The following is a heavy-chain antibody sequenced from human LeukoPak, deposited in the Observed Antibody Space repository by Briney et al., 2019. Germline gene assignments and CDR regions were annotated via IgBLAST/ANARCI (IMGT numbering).Heavy chain of an antibody. CDR1: GFKLGSDW. CDR3: ARYYDPPVGDAFDL. Sequence: PGGSLRLSCAVSGFKLGSDWMSWVRQAPGKGLEWVANISPDGSEMFYGDAVKGRFIISRDNGKNSLYLKLNSLRADDTAVYYCARYYDPPVGDAFDLWGQGTMVTVSS. CDR2: ISPDGSEM. V-gene: IGHV3-7*01. J-gene: IGHJ3*01. D-gene: IGHD3-16*01.